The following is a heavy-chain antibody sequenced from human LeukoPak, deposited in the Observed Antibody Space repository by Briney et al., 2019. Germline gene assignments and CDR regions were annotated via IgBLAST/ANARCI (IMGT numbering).Heavy chain of an antibody. CDR2: INPSGGRT. Sequence: AASVKVSCMPSGYTFTSYYMHWVRQPPGPGLEWMGIINPSGGRTSYAQKFQGRVTMTRDTSTSTVYMELSSLRSEDTAVYYCARGGGSYYVFDYWGQGTLVTVSS. CDR3: ARGGGSYYVFDY. V-gene: IGHV1-46*01. CDR1: GYTFTSYY. J-gene: IGHJ4*02. D-gene: IGHD1-26*01.